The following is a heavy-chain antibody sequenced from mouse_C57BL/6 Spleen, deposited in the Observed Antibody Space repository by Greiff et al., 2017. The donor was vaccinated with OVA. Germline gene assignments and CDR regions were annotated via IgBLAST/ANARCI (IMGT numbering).Heavy chain of an antibody. CDR3: ARTSITTVVARGFAY. CDR1: GYTFTSYW. V-gene: IGHV1-61*01. J-gene: IGHJ3*01. D-gene: IGHD1-1*01. CDR2: IYPSDSET. Sequence: LVESGAELVRPGSSVKLSCKASGYTFTSYWMDWVKQRPGQGLEWIGNIYPSDSETHYNQKFKDKATLTVDKSSSTAYMQLSSLTSEDSAVYYCARTSITTVVARGFAYWGQGTLVTVSA.